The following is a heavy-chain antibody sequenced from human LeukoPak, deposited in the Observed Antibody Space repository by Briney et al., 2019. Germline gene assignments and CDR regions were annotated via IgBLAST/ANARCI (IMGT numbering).Heavy chain of an antibody. J-gene: IGHJ5*02. Sequence: PGGSLRLSCAASGFTFSSYNMNWVRQAPAQGLEWVSFISSSAGTIYYADSVKGRFTISRDNSKNTLYLQMNSLRTEDTAVYYCARDDSSTWYGWFDPWGQGTLVTVSS. D-gene: IGHD6-13*01. V-gene: IGHV3-48*01. CDR3: ARDDSSTWYGWFDP. CDR1: GFTFSSYN. CDR2: ISSSAGTI.